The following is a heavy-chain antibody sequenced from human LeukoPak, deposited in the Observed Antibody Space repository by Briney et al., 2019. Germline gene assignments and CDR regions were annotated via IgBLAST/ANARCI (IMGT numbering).Heavy chain of an antibody. Sequence: SETLSLTCTVSGGSISSGGYYWSWIRQHPGKGLEWIGCIYYSGSTYYNPSLKSRVTISVDTSKNQFSLKLSSVTAADTAVYYCARGGSAPTGDSDYWGQGTLVTVSS. CDR1: GGSISSGGYY. CDR2: IYYSGST. CDR3: ARGGSAPTGDSDY. J-gene: IGHJ4*02. D-gene: IGHD1-14*01. V-gene: IGHV4-31*03.